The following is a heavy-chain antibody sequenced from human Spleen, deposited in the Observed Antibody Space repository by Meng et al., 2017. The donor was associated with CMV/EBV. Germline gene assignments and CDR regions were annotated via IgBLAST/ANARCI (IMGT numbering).Heavy chain of an antibody. J-gene: IGHJ6*02. V-gene: IGHV3-30-3*01. CDR1: GFTFSSYA. Sequence: GESLKISCAPSGFTFSSYAMHWVRQAPGKGLEWVAVISYDGSDKYYSDSVKGRFTISRDNSKNTLYLQMNSLRAEDTAVYYCAKDLSGVPAAIWALPHYYYYYGMDVWGQGTTVTVSS. CDR2: ISYDGSDK. D-gene: IGHD2-2*02. CDR3: AKDLSGVPAAIWALPHYYYYYGMDV.